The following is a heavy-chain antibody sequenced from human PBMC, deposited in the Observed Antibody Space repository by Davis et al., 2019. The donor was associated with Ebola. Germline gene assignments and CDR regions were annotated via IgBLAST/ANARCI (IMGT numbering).Heavy chain of an antibody. Sequence: GESLKIPCVASGFIFRSYEMNWVRQSPGKGLEWVSSISGSGDRTDYAASVKGRFTISRDNSKNTLYLQMSSLRAEDTAVYYCAKDGRGSITPNWFDPWGQGSLVTVSS. D-gene: IGHD1-14*01. CDR3: AKDGRGSITPNWFDP. CDR1: GFIFRSYE. CDR2: ISGSGDRT. V-gene: IGHV3-23*01. J-gene: IGHJ5*02.